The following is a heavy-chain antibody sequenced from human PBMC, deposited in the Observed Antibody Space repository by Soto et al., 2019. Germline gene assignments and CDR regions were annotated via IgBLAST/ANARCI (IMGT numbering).Heavy chain of an antibody. J-gene: IGHJ4*03. CDR3: TSDGDIVVVVASSPRDV. CDR1: GFTFSNAW. D-gene: IGHD2-15*01. V-gene: IGHV3-15*01. CDR2: IKSKTDGGTT. Sequence: GGSLRLSCAASGFTFSNAWMSWVRQAPGKGLEWVGRIKSKTDGGTTDYAAPVKGRFTISRDDSKNTLYLHKNSLKTADTTVDYYTSDGDIVVVVASSPRDVWGQGTLVTVSS.